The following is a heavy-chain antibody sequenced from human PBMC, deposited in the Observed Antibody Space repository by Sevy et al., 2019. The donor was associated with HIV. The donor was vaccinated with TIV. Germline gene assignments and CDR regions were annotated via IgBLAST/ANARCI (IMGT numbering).Heavy chain of an antibody. J-gene: IGHJ3*02. CDR3: TTRAIGWELLGAFDI. V-gene: IGHV3-15*01. Sequence: GGSLRLSCAASGFTFSNAWMSWVRQAPGKGLEWVGRIKSKTDGGTTDYVAPVKGRFTISRDDSKNTLYLQMNSLKTEDTAVYFCTTRAIGWELLGAFDIWGQGTMVTDSS. CDR1: GFTFSNAW. CDR2: IKSKTDGGTT. D-gene: IGHD1-26*01.